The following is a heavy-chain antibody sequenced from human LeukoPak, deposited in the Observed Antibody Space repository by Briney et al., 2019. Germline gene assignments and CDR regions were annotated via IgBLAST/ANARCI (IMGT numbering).Heavy chain of an antibody. D-gene: IGHD1-26*01. CDR1: GFTFSSYG. V-gene: IGHV3-30*03. Sequence: GGSLRLSCAVSGFTFSSYGMHWVRQAPGKGLEWVAVISYDGGSKYYATSVKGRFTISRDSSKNTLYLQLHSLRAEDTAVYYCARGRFIAGTTAYYFDYWGQGTLVTVSS. CDR2: ISYDGGSK. J-gene: IGHJ4*02. CDR3: ARGRFIAGTTAYYFDY.